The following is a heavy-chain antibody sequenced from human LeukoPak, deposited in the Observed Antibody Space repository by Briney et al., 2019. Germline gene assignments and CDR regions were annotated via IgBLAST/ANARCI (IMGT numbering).Heavy chain of an antibody. J-gene: IGHJ4*02. CDR2: NSNSGSTI. CDR1: GFTFSDYY. V-gene: IGHV3-11*01. D-gene: IGHD1-26*01. CDR3: AREHTSGTYYIDY. Sequence: GGSLRLSCAASGFTFSDYYMTWIRQAPGKGLEWVSYNSNSGSTIYYADSVKGRFTISRDNGKNSLYLQMNSLRAEDTAVYYCAREHTSGTYYIDYWGQGTLVTVSS.